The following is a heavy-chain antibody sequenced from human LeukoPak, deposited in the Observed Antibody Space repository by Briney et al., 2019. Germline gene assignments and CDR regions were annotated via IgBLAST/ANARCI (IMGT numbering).Heavy chain of an antibody. J-gene: IGHJ1*01. CDR3: ARKEAAAGRAPFFQH. CDR2: INHSGCT. Sequence: PSETLSLTCAVYGGPFSGYYWSWIPHPPGKGLEWIGEINHSGCTNYNPSLKSRVTISVDTSKNQFSLKLSSVTAADTAVYYCARKEAAAGRAPFFQHWGQGTLVTVSS. D-gene: IGHD6-13*01. CDR1: GGPFSGYY. V-gene: IGHV4-34*01.